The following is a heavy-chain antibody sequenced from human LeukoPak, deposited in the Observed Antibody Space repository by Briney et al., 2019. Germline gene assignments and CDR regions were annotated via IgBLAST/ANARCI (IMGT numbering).Heavy chain of an antibody. CDR3: ARAQDYGDYGFDY. D-gene: IGHD4-17*01. Sequence: GGSLRLSCAASGFTFSSYEMNWVRQAPGKGLEWVSYISSSGSTIYYADSVKGRFTISRDNAKNSLYLQMNSLRAEDTAVYYCARAQDYGDYGFDYWGQGTLATVSS. J-gene: IGHJ4*02. CDR1: GFTFSSYE. CDR2: ISSSGSTI. V-gene: IGHV3-48*03.